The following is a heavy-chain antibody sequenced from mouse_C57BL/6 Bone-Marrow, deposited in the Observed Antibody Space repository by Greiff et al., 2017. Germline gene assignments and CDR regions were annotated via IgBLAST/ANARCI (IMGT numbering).Heavy chain of an antibody. D-gene: IGHD2-4*01. CDR1: GFTFRSYG. J-gene: IGHJ2*01. V-gene: IGHV5-6*01. CDR3: ARLGITTGFDY. Sequence: EVKVVESGGDLVKPGGSLKLSCAASGFTFRSYGMSWVRPTPDKRLEWVATISSGGYYTYYPDSVKGRFTLSRDNAKNTLYLQMSSLKSEDTAMYYCARLGITTGFDYWGQGTTLSVSS. CDR2: ISSGGYYT.